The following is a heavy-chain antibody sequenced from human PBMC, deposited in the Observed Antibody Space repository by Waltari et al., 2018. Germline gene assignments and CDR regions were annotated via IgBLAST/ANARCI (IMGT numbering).Heavy chain of an antibody. D-gene: IGHD2-15*01. Sequence: EGQLVAHGGGLVQPGGSLRISCAAYGFTFTSYAMSWVRQVPGKGLEWVSAISGSGASTHVADSVKGRFSISRDNSKEMIYLQMNSLRVEDTAIYYCSAAGDYWGQGTQVTVSS. CDR1: GFTFTSYA. CDR3: SAAGDY. CDR2: ISGSGAST. J-gene: IGHJ4*02. V-gene: IGHV3-23*04.